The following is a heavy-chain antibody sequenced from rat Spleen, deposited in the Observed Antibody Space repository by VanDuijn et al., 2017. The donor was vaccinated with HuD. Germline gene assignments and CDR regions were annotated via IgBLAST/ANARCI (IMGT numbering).Heavy chain of an antibody. CDR3: ARQDYGGYWFAY. Sequence: EVQLVESGGGSVQPGRSLKLSCAASGFTFSDYYMTWVRQTPAKGLEWVASISYDGSSTFHRDSVKGRFTISRDNAQNTLYLQMNSLESEDTATYYCARQDYGGYWFAYWGQGTLVTVSS. V-gene: IGHV5-22*01. CDR2: ISYDGSST. CDR1: GFTFSDYY. D-gene: IGHD1-11*01. J-gene: IGHJ3*01.